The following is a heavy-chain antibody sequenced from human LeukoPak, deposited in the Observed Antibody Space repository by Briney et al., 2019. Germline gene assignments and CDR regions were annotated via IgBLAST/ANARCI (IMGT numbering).Heavy chain of an antibody. CDR1: GFTFSSYG. Sequence: GGSLRLSCAASGFTFSSYGMHWVRQAPGKGLEWVAVISYDGSNKYYADSVKGRFTISRDNSKNTLYLQMNSLRAEDTAVYYCAKAQFVTAWYQLQNPPFGYYWGQGTLVTVSS. CDR2: ISYDGSNK. J-gene: IGHJ4*02. D-gene: IGHD2-2*01. CDR3: AKAQFVTAWYQLQNPPFGYY. V-gene: IGHV3-30*18.